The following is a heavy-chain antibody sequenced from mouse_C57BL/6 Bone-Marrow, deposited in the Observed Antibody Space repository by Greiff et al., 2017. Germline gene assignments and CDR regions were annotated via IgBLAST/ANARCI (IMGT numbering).Heavy chain of an antibody. Sequence: VQLQQSGPGLVAPSQSLSITCTVSGFSLTSYGVYWVRQSPGKGLEWLGVIWGVGSTNYNSALKSRLSISKDNSKSQVFLKMNSLQTDDTAMYYCASLNWDGFAYWGQGTLVTVSA. CDR2: IWGVGST. CDR1: GFSLTSYG. CDR3: ASLNWDGFAY. V-gene: IGHV2-6*01. D-gene: IGHD4-1*01. J-gene: IGHJ3*01.